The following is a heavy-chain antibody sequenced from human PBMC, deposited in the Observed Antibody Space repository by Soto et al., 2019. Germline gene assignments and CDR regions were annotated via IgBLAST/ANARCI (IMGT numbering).Heavy chain of an antibody. D-gene: IGHD4-17*01. V-gene: IGHV1-69*13. CDR3: ARVSFTVAHTRFDP. CDR2: IIPIFGTA. Sequence: EASVKVSCKASGGTFSSYAISWVRQAPGQGLEWMGGIIPIFGTANYAQKFQGRVTITADESTSTAYMELSSLRFEDTAVYYCARVSFTVAHTRFDPWGQGTLVTVSS. CDR1: GGTFSSYA. J-gene: IGHJ5*02.